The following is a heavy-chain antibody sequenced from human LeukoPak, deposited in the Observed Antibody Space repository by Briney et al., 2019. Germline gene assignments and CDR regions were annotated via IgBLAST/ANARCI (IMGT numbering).Heavy chain of an antibody. CDR1: GYTLTELS. CDR2: FDPEDGET. V-gene: IGHV1-24*01. D-gene: IGHD3-16*01. CDR3: ATDLSALTVWDFDY. J-gene: IGHJ4*02. Sequence: GASVKVSCKVSGYTLTELSMHWVRQAPGKGLEWMGGFDPEDGETIYAQKFQGRVTMTEDTSTDTAYMELSSLRSEDTAVYYCATDLSALTVWDFDYWGQGTLVTVSS.